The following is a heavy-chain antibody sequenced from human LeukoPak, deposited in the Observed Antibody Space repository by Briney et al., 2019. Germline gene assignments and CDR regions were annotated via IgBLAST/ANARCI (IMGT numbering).Heavy chain of an antibody. D-gene: IGHD3-22*01. CDR2: IYYSGST. CDR3: ARGDPAWDYDTSSYYPDAFDI. CDR1: GGSITSHY. J-gene: IGHJ3*02. Sequence: SETLSLTRTVSGGSITSHYCNWIRQPPGKGLEWIGYIYYSGSTNYNPSLESRVTISVDTSKNQFSLKLRSVTAADTAVYYCARGDPAWDYDTSSYYPDAFDIWGQGTMVTVSS. V-gene: IGHV4-59*11.